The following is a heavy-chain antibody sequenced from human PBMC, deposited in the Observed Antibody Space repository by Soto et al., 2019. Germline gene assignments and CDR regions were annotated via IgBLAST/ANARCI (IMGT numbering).Heavy chain of an antibody. CDR3: ARGGYDFWSGYVYYYMDV. CDR1: GGSFSGYY. J-gene: IGHJ6*03. D-gene: IGHD3-3*01. Sequence: SDTLSLTCAVYGGSFSGYYWSWIRQPPGKGLEWIGEINHSGSTNYNPSLKSRVTISVDTSKNQFSLKLSSVTAADTAVYYCARGGYDFWSGYVYYYMDVWGKGTTVTVSS. V-gene: IGHV4-34*01. CDR2: INHSGST.